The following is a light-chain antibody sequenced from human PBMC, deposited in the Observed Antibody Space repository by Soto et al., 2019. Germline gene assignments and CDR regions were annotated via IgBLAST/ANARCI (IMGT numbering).Light chain of an antibody. CDR1: QAVTSKF. CDR2: GAS. CDR3: QQLNS. V-gene: IGKV3D-15*01. Sequence: EIVMTQSPATLSVSPGERATLSCKASQAVTSKFLAWYQQKPGQATRLLIYGASSRATGIPDRFSGSGSGTEFTLTISSLQPEDFATYYCQQLNSFGQGTRLEIK. J-gene: IGKJ5*01.